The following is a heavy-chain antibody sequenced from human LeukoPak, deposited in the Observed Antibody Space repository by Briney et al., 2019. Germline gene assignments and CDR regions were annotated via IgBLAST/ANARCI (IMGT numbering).Heavy chain of an antibody. CDR2: IYYSGST. D-gene: IGHD2-2*01. V-gene: IGHV4-31*03. J-gene: IGHJ5*02. CDR1: GGSISSGGYY. Sequence: SETLSLTCTVSGGSISSGGYYWSWIRQHPGKGLEWIGYIYYSGSTYYNPSLKSRVTISVDTSKNQFSLKLSSVTAADTAMYYCARVGSCSSTSCYDWFDPWGQGTLVTVSS. CDR3: ARVGSCSSTSCYDWFDP.